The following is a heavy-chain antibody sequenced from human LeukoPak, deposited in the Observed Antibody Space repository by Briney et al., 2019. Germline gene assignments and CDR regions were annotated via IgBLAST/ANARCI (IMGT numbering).Heavy chain of an antibody. V-gene: IGHV1-8*01. CDR2: MNPNSGNT. CDR1: GYTFTSYD. Sequence: ASVKVSCKASGYTFTSYDINWVRQATGQGLEWMEWMNPNSGNTGYAQKFQGRVTMTRNTSISTAYMELSSLRSEDTAVYYCARASSDNDLRITIFGVVIIPQEYYYGMDVWGQGTTVTVSS. J-gene: IGHJ6*02. CDR3: ARASSDNDLRITIFGVVIIPQEYYYGMDV. D-gene: IGHD3-3*01.